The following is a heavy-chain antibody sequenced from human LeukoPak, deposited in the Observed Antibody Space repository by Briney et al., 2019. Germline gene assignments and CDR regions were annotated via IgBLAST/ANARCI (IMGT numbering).Heavy chain of an antibody. D-gene: IGHD2-2*01. CDR1: GYTFTGYY. CDR2: INPDTGAT. V-gene: IGHV1-2*02. CDR3: TRDHCSYINCYEDYYYGMDV. Sequence: ASVKVSCKASGYTFTGYYMHWVRQAPGQGLEWMGGINPDTGATDIAQKFRGRVTMTRDTSISAAYMELSRLRSDDTAVYYCTRDHCSYINCYEDYYYGMDVWGQGTTVTVSS. J-gene: IGHJ6*02.